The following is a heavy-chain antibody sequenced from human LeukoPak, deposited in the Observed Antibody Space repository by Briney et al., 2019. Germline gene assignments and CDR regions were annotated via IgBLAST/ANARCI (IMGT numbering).Heavy chain of an antibody. CDR3: GRNYYVWGSYPT. J-gene: IGHJ4*02. CDR1: GGSISSSNW. Sequence: SETLSLTCAVSGGSISSSNWWSWVRQPPGKGLEWIGEIYHSGSTNYNPSLKSRVTISVDKSKNQFSLKLSSVTAADTAVYYCGRNYYVWGSYPTGGQGPLSTVS. CDR2: IYHSGST. V-gene: IGHV4-4*02. D-gene: IGHD3-16*01.